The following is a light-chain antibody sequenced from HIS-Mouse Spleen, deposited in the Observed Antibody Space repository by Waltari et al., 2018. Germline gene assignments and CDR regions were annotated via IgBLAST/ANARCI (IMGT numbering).Light chain of an antibody. V-gene: IGKV1-9*01. CDR1: QGISSY. J-gene: IGKJ1*01. Sequence: DIQLTQSPSFLSASVGDRVTITCLASQGISSYLAWYQQKPGKAPKLLIYAASTLQSGVPSRFSGSGSGTELTLTISSLQPEDFATYYCQQLNSYPWTFGQGTKVEIK. CDR2: AAS. CDR3: QQLNSYPWT.